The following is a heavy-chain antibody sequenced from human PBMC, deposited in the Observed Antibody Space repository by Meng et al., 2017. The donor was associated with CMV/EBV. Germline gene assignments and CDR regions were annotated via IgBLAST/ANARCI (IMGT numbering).Heavy chain of an antibody. V-gene: IGHV5-51*01. CDR2: IYPGDSDT. D-gene: IGHD5-12*01. CDR1: GYSFTSYW. Sequence: GGSLRLSCKGSGYSFTSYWIGWVRQMPGKGLEWMGIIYPGDSDTRYSPSFQGQVTISADKSISTAYLQWSSLKASDTAMYYCARHASWILGGMDVWGQGTTVTV. CDR3: ARHASWILGGMDV. J-gene: IGHJ6*02.